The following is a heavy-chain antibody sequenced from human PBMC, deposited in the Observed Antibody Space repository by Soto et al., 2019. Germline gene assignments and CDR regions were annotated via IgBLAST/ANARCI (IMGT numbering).Heavy chain of an antibody. J-gene: IGHJ5*02. CDR1: GGSIRSYY. CDR3: ARQSAVAGNWFDP. V-gene: IGHV4-59*08. CDR2: IYYSGST. Sequence: SETLSLTCTVSGGSIRSYYWSWIRQPPGKGLEWIGNIYYSGSTNYNPSLKSRVTISVDTSKNQFSLKLSSVTAADTAVYYCARQSAVAGNWFDPRGQGTLVTVSS. D-gene: IGHD6-19*01.